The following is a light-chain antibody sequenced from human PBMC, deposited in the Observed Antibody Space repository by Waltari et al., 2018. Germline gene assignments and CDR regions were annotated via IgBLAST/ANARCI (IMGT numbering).Light chain of an antibody. CDR1: QSLVHSDGNTH. J-gene: IGKJ2*01. CDR2: RVS. V-gene: IGKV2-30*02. CDR3: MQGTHWPYT. Sequence: DVVMTQSPLSLPVTLGQAASISCKSSQSLVHSDGNTHLNWFQQRPGQSPRRLIYRVSKRDSGVPDRFSGSGSGTDFTLKICRVEAEDVGIYYCMQGTHWPYTFGQGTKLDIK.